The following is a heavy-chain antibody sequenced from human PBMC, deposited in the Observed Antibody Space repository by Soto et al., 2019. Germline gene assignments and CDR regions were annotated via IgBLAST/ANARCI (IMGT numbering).Heavy chain of an antibody. CDR1: GYTFTGYY. J-gene: IGHJ6*02. CDR3: AREHDFWSGHYYYYGMDV. V-gene: IGHV1-2*04. CDR2: INPNSGGT. Sequence: GASVKVSCKASGYTFTGYYMHWVRQAPGQGLERMGWINPNSGGTNYAQKFQGWVTMTRDTSISTAYMELSRLRSDDTAVYYCAREHDFWSGHYYYYGMDVWGQGTTVTVSS. D-gene: IGHD3-3*01.